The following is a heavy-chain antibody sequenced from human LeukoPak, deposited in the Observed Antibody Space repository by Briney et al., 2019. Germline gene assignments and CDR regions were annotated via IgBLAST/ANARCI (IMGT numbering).Heavy chain of an antibody. CDR3: AKILERELQYYYYGMDV. D-gene: IGHD5-24*01. CDR1: GFTFSSYG. V-gene: IGHV3-30*18. Sequence: GGSLRLSCAASGFTFSSYGMHWVRQAPGKGLEWVAVISYDGSNKYYADSVKGRFAISRDNSKNTLYLQMNSLRAEDTAVYYCAKILERELQYYYYGMDVWGQGTSVTVSS. CDR2: ISYDGSNK. J-gene: IGHJ6*02.